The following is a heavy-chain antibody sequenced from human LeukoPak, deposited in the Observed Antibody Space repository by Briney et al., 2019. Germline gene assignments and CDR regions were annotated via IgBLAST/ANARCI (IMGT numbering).Heavy chain of an antibody. CDR1: GYTFTSYG. CDR3: ARDGSSWSLYYYYYGMDV. V-gene: IGHV1-2*04. D-gene: IGHD6-13*01. CDR2: INPNSGGT. Sequence: ASVKVSCKASGYTFTSYGISWVRQAPGQGLEWMGWINPNSGGTNYAQKFQGWVTMTRDTSISTAYMELSRLRSDDTAVYYCARDGSSWSLYYYYYGMDVWGQGTTVTVSS. J-gene: IGHJ6*02.